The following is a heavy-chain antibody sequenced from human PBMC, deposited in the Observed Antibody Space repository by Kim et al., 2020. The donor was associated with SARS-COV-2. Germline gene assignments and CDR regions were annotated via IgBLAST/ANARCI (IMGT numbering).Heavy chain of an antibody. V-gene: IGHV3-7*03. D-gene: IGHD4-17*01. CDR1: GFTFSSYW. J-gene: IGHJ6*02. CDR3: ARELRPYYYYGMDV. CDR2: IKQDGSEK. Sequence: GGSLRLSCAACGFTFSSYWMSWVRQAPGKGLEWVANIKQDGSEKYYVDSVKGRFTISRDNGKNSLYLQMNSLRAEDTAVYYCARELRPYYYYGMDVWGQG.